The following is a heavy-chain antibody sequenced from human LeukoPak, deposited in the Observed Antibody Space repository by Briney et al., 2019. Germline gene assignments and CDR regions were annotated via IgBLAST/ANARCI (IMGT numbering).Heavy chain of an antibody. CDR2: MNPTSGNT. V-gene: IGHV1-8*01. CDR1: GSTFTSYD. CDR3: ARAGPLWFGELEGMDV. D-gene: IGHD3-10*01. J-gene: IGHJ6*02. Sequence: ASVKVSCKASGSTFTSYDINWVRQATGQGLEWMGWMNPTSGNTGYAQKFQGRVTMTRNTSISTAYMELSSLRSEDTAVYYCARAGPLWFGELEGMDVWGQGTTVTVSS.